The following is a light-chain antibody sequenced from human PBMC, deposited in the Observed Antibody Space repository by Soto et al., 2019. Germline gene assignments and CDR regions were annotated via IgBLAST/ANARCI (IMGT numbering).Light chain of an antibody. CDR3: QDYYSSWT. CDR2: WAS. V-gene: IGKV4-1*01. Sequence: DIVMTQSPDSLAVALGERATINYKSSQNNKNYLAWYQQKTGQPPKLLIDWASTRASGVPDRFSGSGSGTDFTLTISSLQAEDVGIYYCQDYYSSWTFGQGTKVDTK. CDR1: QNNKNY. J-gene: IGKJ1*01.